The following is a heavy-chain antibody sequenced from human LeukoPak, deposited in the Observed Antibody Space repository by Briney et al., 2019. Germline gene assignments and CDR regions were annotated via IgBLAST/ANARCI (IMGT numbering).Heavy chain of an antibody. CDR1: GYTFTGYY. Sequence: ASVKVSCKASGYTFTGYYIHWVRQAPGQGLECVGWINPNSGGTNYAQKFQGRVTMTRDTSISTAYMELSRLRSEDTAVYYCARVPREIMSIWGQGTMVTVSS. J-gene: IGHJ3*02. CDR3: ARVPREIMSI. CDR2: INPNSGGT. V-gene: IGHV1-2*02. D-gene: IGHD1-26*01.